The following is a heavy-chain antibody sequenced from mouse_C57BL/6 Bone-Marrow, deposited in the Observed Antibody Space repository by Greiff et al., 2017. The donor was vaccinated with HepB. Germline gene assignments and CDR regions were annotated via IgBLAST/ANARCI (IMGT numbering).Heavy chain of an antibody. Sequence: QVQLQQPGTELVKPGASVKLSCKASGYTFTSYWMHWVKQRPGQGLEWIGNINPSNGGTNYNEKFKSKATLTVDKSSSTAYMQLSSLTSEDSAVYYCARSWIYYGSSYDYFDYWGQGTTLTVSS. CDR3: ARSWIYYGSSYDYFDY. D-gene: IGHD1-1*01. J-gene: IGHJ2*01. V-gene: IGHV1-53*01. CDR1: GYTFTSYW. CDR2: INPSNGGT.